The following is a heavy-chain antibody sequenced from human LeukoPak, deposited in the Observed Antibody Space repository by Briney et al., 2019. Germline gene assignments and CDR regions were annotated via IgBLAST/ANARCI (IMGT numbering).Heavy chain of an antibody. CDR1: GFIFDDYG. D-gene: IGHD3-22*01. J-gene: IGHJ4*02. CDR2: INWNGGST. CDR3: ATSTITMIIPYYFDY. Sequence: PGGSLTLSCAASGFIFDDYGVSWVRQAPGKGLEWVSGINWNGGSTDYADSVQGRFTISRDNAKNSLYLQMNSRRAEDTALYYCATSTITMIIPYYFDYWGQGTLVTVSS. V-gene: IGHV3-20*04.